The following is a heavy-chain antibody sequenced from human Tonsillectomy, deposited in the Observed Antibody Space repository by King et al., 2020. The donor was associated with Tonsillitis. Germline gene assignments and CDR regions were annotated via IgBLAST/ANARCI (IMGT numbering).Heavy chain of an antibody. CDR3: ARRLFWSGYHW. Sequence: VQLQQWGAGLLKPSETLSLTCAVYGGSFSGYYWSWIRQPPGKGLEWIGEINHSESTNYNPSLKTRVTISVDTSKNQFSLKLSSVTAADTAVYYCARRLFWSGYHWWGQGTLVTVSS. J-gene: IGHJ4*02. CDR1: GGSFSGYY. CDR2: INHSEST. D-gene: IGHD3-3*01. V-gene: IGHV4-34*01.